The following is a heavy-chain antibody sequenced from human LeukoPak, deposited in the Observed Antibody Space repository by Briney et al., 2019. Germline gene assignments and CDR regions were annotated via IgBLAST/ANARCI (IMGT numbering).Heavy chain of an antibody. CDR1: GGSVSSSSYY. CDR2: IYYSGST. CDR3: ASSLWTYDILTGYGY. D-gene: IGHD3-9*01. V-gene: IGHV4-61*01. J-gene: IGHJ4*02. Sequence: SETLSLTCTVSGGSVSSSSYYWSWIRQPPGKGLEWIGYIYYSGSTNYNPSLKSRVTISVDTSKNQFSLKLSSVTAADTAVYYCASSLWTYDILTGYGYWGQGTLVTVSS.